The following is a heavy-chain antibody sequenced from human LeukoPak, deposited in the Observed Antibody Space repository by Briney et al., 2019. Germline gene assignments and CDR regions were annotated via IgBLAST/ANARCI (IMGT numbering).Heavy chain of an antibody. J-gene: IGHJ4*02. CDR2: ISYDGSNK. Sequence: GRSLRLSCAASGFTFSSYGMHWVRQAPGKGLEWVAVISYDGSNKYYADSVKGRFTISRDNSKNTLYLQMNSLRAEDTAVYYCARDVGLGIAGDYWGQGTLVTVSS. D-gene: IGHD6-13*01. CDR3: ARDVGLGIAGDY. CDR1: GFTFSSYG. V-gene: IGHV3-30*03.